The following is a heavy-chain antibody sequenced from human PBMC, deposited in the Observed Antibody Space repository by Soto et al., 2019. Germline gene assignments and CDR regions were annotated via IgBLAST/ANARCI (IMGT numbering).Heavy chain of an antibody. D-gene: IGHD3-22*01. CDR2: IYYSGST. Sequence: QLQLQESGPGLVKPSETLSLTCTVSGGSISSSSYYWGWIRQPPGKGLEWIGSIYYSGSTYYNPSLKSRVTISVDTSKNQFSLKLSSVTAADTAVYYCARHAYYYDSRFFSPPDYWGQGTLVTVSS. V-gene: IGHV4-39*01. CDR1: GGSISSSSYY. CDR3: ARHAYYYDSRFFSPPDY. J-gene: IGHJ4*02.